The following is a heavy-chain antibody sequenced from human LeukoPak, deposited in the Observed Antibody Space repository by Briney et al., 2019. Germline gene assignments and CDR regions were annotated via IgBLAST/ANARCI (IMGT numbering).Heavy chain of an antibody. CDR2: LWFDGSNT. CDR3: AKDPYYYDSSDYLRDVRGYFDL. V-gene: IGHV3-33*06. J-gene: IGHJ2*01. Sequence: GGSLRLSCAASGFTFSSYGMHWVRQAPGKGLEWVAVLWFDGSNTYYADSVKDRFTISRDNSKNTLYLQMNSLRAEDTAVYYCAKDPYYYDSSDYLRDVRGYFDLWGRGTMVTVSS. D-gene: IGHD3-22*01. CDR1: GFTFSSYG.